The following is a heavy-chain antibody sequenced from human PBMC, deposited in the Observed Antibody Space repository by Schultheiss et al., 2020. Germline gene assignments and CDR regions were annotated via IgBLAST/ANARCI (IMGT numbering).Heavy chain of an antibody. D-gene: IGHD1-26*01. J-gene: IGHJ4*02. CDR2: TYCRSKCYS. Sequence: SQTLSLTCAISGDSVSSDDAVWNWIRQSPSRGLEWLGRTYCRSKCYSDYAVSVKSRLTITPDISKNQVSLQLNSVTPEDTAVYYCARDGPGWELLFDYWGQGTLVTVS. V-gene: IGHV6-1*01. CDR3: ARDGPGWELLFDY. CDR1: GDSVSSDDAV.